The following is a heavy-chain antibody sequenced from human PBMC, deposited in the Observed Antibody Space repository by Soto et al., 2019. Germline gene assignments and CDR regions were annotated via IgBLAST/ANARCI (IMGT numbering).Heavy chain of an antibody. CDR2: IYYSGST. CDR1: GGPISSSSYY. CDR3: ARIGILAYYDILTGPPVYYGMDV. Sequence: SLTCTVSGGPISSSSYYLGWIRQPPGKGLEWIGSIYYSGSTYYNPSLKSRVTISADTSKNQFSLKLSSVTAADTAVYYCARIGILAYYDILTGPPVYYGMDVWGQGTTVTVSS. J-gene: IGHJ6*02. V-gene: IGHV4-39*01. D-gene: IGHD3-9*01.